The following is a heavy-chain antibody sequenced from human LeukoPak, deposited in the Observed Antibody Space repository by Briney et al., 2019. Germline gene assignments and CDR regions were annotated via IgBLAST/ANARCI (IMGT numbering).Heavy chain of an antibody. CDR3: ARGGNSGWRTPNDDY. Sequence: VASVKVSCKASGYTFTGYYMHWVRQAPGQGLEWMGWINPNSGGTNYAQKFQGRVTMTRDTSTSTAYMELRSLRSDDTAVYYCARGGNSGWRTPNDDYWGQGTLVTVSS. CDR1: GYTFTGYY. J-gene: IGHJ4*02. V-gene: IGHV1-2*02. D-gene: IGHD6-19*01. CDR2: INPNSGGT.